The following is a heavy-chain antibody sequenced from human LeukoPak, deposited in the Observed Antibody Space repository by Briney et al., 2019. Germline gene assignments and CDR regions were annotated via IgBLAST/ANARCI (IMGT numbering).Heavy chain of an antibody. V-gene: IGHV3-66*01. J-gene: IGHJ2*01. CDR2: IYSGGST. CDR1: GFTVSSNY. D-gene: IGHD6-19*01. Sequence: PGGSLRLSCAASGFTVSSNYMSWVRQAPGKGLEWVSVIYSGGSTYYADSVKGRFTISRDNSKNTLYLQMNSLRAEDTAVYYCARADESSGRYWYFDLWGRGTLVTVSS. CDR3: ARADESSGRYWYFDL.